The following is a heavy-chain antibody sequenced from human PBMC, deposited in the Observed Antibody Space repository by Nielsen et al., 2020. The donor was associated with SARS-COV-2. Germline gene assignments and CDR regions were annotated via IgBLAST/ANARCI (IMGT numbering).Heavy chain of an antibody. CDR1: GFTFSSYS. CDR3: ARLGTAAGLDY. V-gene: IGHV3-21*01. CDR2: ISSSSSYI. J-gene: IGHJ4*02. Sequence: GESLKISCAASGFTFSSYSMNWVRQAPGKGLEWVSSISSSSSYIYYADSVKGRFTISRDNAKNSLHLQMNSLRAEDTAVYYCARLGTAAGLDYWGQGTLVTVSS. D-gene: IGHD6-13*01.